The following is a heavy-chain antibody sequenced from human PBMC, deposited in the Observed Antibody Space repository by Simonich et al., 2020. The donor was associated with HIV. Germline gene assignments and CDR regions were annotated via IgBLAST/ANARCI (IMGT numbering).Heavy chain of an antibody. Sequence: QVQLVQSGDDIKKPGASVKVSCMVSVYTFTGYYIHLVRQDPGQWLEYMGRRNPNSGGTDIPHKFQGRVTLTRYTSISTAYMELSRLRSDDTAVYYCATHGPGSYSSALDIWGQGTMVTVSS. J-gene: IGHJ3*02. CDR1: VYTFTGYY. D-gene: IGHD3-10*01. V-gene: IGHV1-2*06. CDR2: RNPNSGGT. CDR3: ATHGPGSYSSALDI.